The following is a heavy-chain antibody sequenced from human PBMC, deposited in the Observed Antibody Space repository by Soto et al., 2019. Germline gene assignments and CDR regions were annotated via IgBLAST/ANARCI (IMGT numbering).Heavy chain of an antibody. Sequence: SETLSLTCTVSSGSISSYYWSWIRQPPGKGLEWIGSIYYSGSTNYNPSLKSRGTIAVDPSKNQFSLKLSSVTAADTAVYYCARDRGNSPYYYGMDVWGQGTTVTVSS. V-gene: IGHV4-59*01. D-gene: IGHD3-10*01. CDR2: IYYSGST. CDR1: SGSISSYY. CDR3: ARDRGNSPYYYGMDV. J-gene: IGHJ6*02.